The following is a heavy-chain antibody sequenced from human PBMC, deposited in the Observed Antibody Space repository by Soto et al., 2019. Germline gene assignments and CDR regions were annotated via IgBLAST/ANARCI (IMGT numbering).Heavy chain of an antibody. V-gene: IGHV1-3*05. D-gene: IGHD2-21*02. CDR3: ARSIGVVTVLDY. J-gene: IGHJ4*02. Sequence: QVQLVQSGAEEKKPGASVKVSCKASGYTFTSYAMHWVRQAPGQRLEWMGWINAGNGNTKYSQKFQGRVTITRDTSASTAYMELSSLRSEDTAVYYCARSIGVVTVLDYWGQGTLVTVSS. CDR2: INAGNGNT. CDR1: GYTFTSYA.